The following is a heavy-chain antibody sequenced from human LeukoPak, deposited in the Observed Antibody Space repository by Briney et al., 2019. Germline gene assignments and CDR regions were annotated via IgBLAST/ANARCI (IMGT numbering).Heavy chain of an antibody. CDR2: INSNGGRT. D-gene: IGHD3-16*01. V-gene: IGHV3-64*02. CDR3: ARLLRGAGGLDF. Sequence: LGGSLRLSCVASGFTFSDYTMHWVRQAPGKGLESVSAINSNGGRTCYADSVKGRFTISRDNSKNTLYLQMGSLRAEDMAVYYCARLLRGAGGLDFSGQGTLVTVSS. CDR1: GFTFSDYT. J-gene: IGHJ4*02.